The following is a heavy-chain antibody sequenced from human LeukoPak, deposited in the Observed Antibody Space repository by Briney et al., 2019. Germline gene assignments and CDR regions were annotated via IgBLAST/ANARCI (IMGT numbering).Heavy chain of an antibody. V-gene: IGHV3-53*04. CDR3: ARGARSSRPTYYYDSRGYTPAGWYFDL. CDR2: IYSGGST. Sequence: GGSLRLSCAASGFTFSSYAMSWVRQAPGKGLEWVSVIYSGGSTYYADSVKGRFTISRHNSKNTLYLQMNSLRAEDTAVYYCARGARSSRPTYYYDSRGYTPAGWYFDLWGRGTLVTVSS. J-gene: IGHJ2*01. D-gene: IGHD3-22*01. CDR1: GFTFSSYA.